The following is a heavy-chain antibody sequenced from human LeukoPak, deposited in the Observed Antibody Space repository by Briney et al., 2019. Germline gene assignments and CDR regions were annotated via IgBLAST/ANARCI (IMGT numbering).Heavy chain of an antibody. D-gene: IGHD1-7*01. Sequence: GGSLRLSCAASGFTVSSNYMSWVRQAPGKGLEWVSVIYSGGSTYYADSVKGRFTISRDNSKNTLYLQMNSLRAEDTAVYYCARVELELRQFDYWGQGTLVTVSS. CDR2: IYSGGST. CDR3: ARVELELRQFDY. CDR1: GFTVSSNY. V-gene: IGHV3-66*02. J-gene: IGHJ4*02.